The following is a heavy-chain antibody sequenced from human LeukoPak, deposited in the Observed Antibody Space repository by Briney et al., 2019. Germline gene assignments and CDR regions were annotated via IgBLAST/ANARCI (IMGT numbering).Heavy chain of an antibody. J-gene: IGHJ5*02. D-gene: IGHD4-17*01. Sequence: PSETLSLTCAVSGGSISSSNWWSWVRQPPGKGLEWIGEIYHSGSTNYKPSLKSRVTISIDTSKNQFSLRLRSVTAADTAVYYCARAHDYGDYKKWFDPWGQGTLVTVSS. V-gene: IGHV4-4*02. CDR3: ARAHDYGDYKKWFDP. CDR1: GGSISSSNW. CDR2: IYHSGST.